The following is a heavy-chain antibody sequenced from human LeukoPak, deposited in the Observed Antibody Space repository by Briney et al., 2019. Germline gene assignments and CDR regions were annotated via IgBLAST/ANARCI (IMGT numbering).Heavy chain of an antibody. CDR2: IWYDGGNK. CDR3: ARALLVRNGYNYSPNYFDY. J-gene: IGHJ4*02. CDR1: GFTFSSYG. Sequence: QPGRSLRLSCAASGFTFSSYGMHWVRQAPGKGLEWVAVIWYDGGNKYYADSVKGRFTISRDNSKNTLYLQMNSLRAEDTAVYYCARALLVRNGYNYSPNYFDYWGQGTLVTVSS. V-gene: IGHV3-33*01. D-gene: IGHD5-24*01.